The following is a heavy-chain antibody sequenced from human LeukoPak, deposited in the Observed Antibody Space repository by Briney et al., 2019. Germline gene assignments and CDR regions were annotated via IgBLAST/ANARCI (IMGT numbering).Heavy chain of an antibody. V-gene: IGHV4-39*01. Sequence: KASETLSLTCTVSGGSISSSSYYWGWIRQPPGKGLEWIGSIYYSGSTYYNPSLKSRVTISVDTSKNQFSLKLSSVTAADTAVYYCARTAWEGGGPRGVFDYWGQGTLVTVSS. J-gene: IGHJ4*02. CDR3: ARTAWEGGGPRGVFDY. D-gene: IGHD3-10*01. CDR1: GGSISSSSYY. CDR2: IYYSGST.